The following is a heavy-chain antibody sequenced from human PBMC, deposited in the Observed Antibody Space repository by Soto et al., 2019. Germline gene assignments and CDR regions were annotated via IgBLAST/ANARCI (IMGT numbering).Heavy chain of an antibody. D-gene: IGHD6-19*01. CDR1: SGSIISSNW. CDR2: IYHSGST. CDR3: ARDRYSRGWYGWFDP. V-gene: IGHV4-4*02. Sequence: HVQLQDSGRVLVKPSGTLSLTCAVSSGSIISSNWWSWVRQPPGKGLEWIGEIYHSGSTNYNPSLKSRVTISVDKSKNQFSLKLSSVTAADTAVYYCARDRYSRGWYGWFDPWGQGTLVTVSS. J-gene: IGHJ5*02.